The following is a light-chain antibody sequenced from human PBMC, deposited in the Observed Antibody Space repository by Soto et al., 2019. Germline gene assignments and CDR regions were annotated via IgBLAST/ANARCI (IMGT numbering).Light chain of an antibody. CDR3: SSYTTSNTRQIV. Sequence: SATTQPASVSGSPGQSTTISCTRTTSDVVGYNYVSWYQHHPGKAPKLLIYDVSNRPSGISNRFSGSKSDNTASLTISGLQPEDEADYYCSSYTTSNTRQIVFGTGTKVTVL. V-gene: IGLV2-14*03. CDR2: DVS. J-gene: IGLJ1*01. CDR1: TSDVVGYNY.